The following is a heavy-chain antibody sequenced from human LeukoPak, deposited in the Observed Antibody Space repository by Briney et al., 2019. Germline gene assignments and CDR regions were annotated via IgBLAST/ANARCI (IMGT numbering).Heavy chain of an antibody. CDR1: GYTFTSYG. Sequence: ASVKVSCKASGYTFTSYGISWVRQAPGQGLEWMGWISAYNGNTNYAQKLQGRVTMTTDTSTSTAYMELRSLRPDDTAVYYCARGRIFGVVTGAFDIWGQGTMVTVSS. V-gene: IGHV1-18*01. D-gene: IGHD3-3*01. J-gene: IGHJ3*02. CDR3: ARGRIFGVVTGAFDI. CDR2: ISAYNGNT.